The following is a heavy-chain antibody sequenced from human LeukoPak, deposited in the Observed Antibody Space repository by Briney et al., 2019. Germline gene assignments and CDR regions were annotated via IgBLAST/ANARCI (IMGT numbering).Heavy chain of an antibody. CDR1: GNTLRELP. J-gene: IGHJ4*02. V-gene: IGHV1-24*01. CDR2: FDPENAEI. D-gene: IGHD3-3*02. Sequence: ASVKVSCKLSGNTLRELPIQWVRQPGGKGLEWMAGFDPENAEIVYAQTFQGRVTMTEDTCTNTAYMELTSLTSDDTAIYYCDTRGSHFWSGFDYWGQGTQVTVSS. CDR3: DTRGSHFWSGFDY.